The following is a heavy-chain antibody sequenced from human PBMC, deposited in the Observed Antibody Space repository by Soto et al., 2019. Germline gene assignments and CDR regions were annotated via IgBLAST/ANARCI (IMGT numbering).Heavy chain of an antibody. J-gene: IGHJ6*02. Sequence: PGESLKISCKGSGYSFTSYWISWVRQMPGKGLEWMGRIDPSDSYTNYSPSFQGHVTISADKSISTAYLQWSSLKASDTAMYYCARQRISSGSYYDYYYGMDVWGQGPTVTVSS. V-gene: IGHV5-10-1*01. CDR3: ARQRISSGSYYDYYYGMDV. CDR1: GYSFTSYW. D-gene: IGHD1-26*01. CDR2: IDPSDSYT.